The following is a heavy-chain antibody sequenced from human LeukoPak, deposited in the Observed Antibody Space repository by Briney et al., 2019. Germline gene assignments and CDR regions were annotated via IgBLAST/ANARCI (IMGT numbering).Heavy chain of an antibody. Sequence: GGSLRLSCVASGFTVSSNYMSWVRQAPGKGLEWVSVIYSGGSTYYADSVKGRFTISRDNSKNTLYLQMNSPRAEDTAVYYCASGLGSYRTPYYYMDVWGTGTTVTVSS. CDR2: IYSGGST. D-gene: IGHD3-10*01. J-gene: IGHJ6*03. V-gene: IGHV3-53*01. CDR3: ASGLGSYRTPYYYMDV. CDR1: GFTVSSNY.